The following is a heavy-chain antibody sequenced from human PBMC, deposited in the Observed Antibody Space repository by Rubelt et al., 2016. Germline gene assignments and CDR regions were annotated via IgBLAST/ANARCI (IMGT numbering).Heavy chain of an antibody. CDR3: ARHDTGSFLFDF. J-gene: IGHJ4*02. V-gene: IGHV4-34*01. CDR1: GGSFSGYS. CDR2: IDHSGNT. Sequence: QVQLQQWGAGLVKPSETLSLTCAVYGGSFSGYSWTWIRQPPGKGLEWLGEIDHSGNTDYIPSLKSRVSISVDTSKKQNSLKMRSVTAADTAVYYCARHDTGSFLFDFWGQGTPVTVSS. D-gene: IGHD1-26*01.